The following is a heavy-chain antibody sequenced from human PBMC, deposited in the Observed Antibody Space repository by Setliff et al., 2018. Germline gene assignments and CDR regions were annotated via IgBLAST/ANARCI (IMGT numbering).Heavy chain of an antibody. CDR3: ARSSYSGSYLNV. V-gene: IGHV4-4*02. Sequence: SETLSLTCAVSGGSISSGNWWSWVRQTPGKGLEWIGEINHSGKTNHKPSLKSRVTMSVDKSKNQFSLKLNSVTAADTAVYYCARSSYSGSYLNVWGQGTTVTVSS. CDR1: GGSISSGNW. CDR2: INHSGKT. J-gene: IGHJ6*02. D-gene: IGHD1-26*01.